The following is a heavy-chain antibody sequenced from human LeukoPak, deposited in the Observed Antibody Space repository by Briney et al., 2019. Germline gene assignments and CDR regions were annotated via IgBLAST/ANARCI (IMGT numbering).Heavy chain of an antibody. J-gene: IGHJ4*02. D-gene: IGHD3-22*01. CDR3: ARSTTQYYYDGSGYLDY. CDR1: GGSISSSSYY. V-gene: IGHV4-39*07. Sequence: SETLSLTCTVSGGSISSSSYYWGWIRQPPGKGLEWIGSIYYSGSTYYNPSLKSRVTISVDTSKNQFSLKLSSVTAADTAVYYCARSTTQYYYDGSGYLDYWGQGTLVTVSS. CDR2: IYYSGST.